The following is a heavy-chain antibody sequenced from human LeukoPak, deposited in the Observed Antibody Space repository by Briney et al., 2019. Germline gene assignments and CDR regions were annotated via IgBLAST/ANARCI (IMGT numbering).Heavy chain of an antibody. V-gene: IGHV3-23*01. CDR3: TRDPNGDYVGAFDM. CDR2: IRGSGGGT. J-gene: IGHJ3*02. Sequence: GGSLRLSCAASGITFSTYAMTWVRQAPGKGPEWVSSIRGSGGGTDYADSVKGRFTISRDNSRDTLFLQMNSLRAEDTALYYCTRDPNGDYVGAFDMWGPGTMVTVSS. D-gene: IGHD4-17*01. CDR1: GITFSTYA.